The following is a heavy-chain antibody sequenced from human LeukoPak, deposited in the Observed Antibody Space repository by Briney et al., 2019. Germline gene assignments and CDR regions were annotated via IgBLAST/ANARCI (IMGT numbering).Heavy chain of an antibody. CDR3: ATGEYYYDSSGYQD. Sequence: ASVKVSCKVSGYTLTELSMHWVRQAPGKGLEWMGGFEPEDGETIYAQKFQGRVTMTEDTSTDTAYMELSSLRSEDTAVYYCATGEYYYDSSGYQDWGQGTLVTVSS. J-gene: IGHJ4*02. CDR1: GYTLTELS. CDR2: FEPEDGET. V-gene: IGHV1-24*01. D-gene: IGHD3-22*01.